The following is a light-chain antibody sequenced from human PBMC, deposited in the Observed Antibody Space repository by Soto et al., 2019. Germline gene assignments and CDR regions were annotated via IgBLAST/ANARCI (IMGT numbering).Light chain of an antibody. CDR1: RSDVGGYNY. CDR3: CSYTSSSTYV. J-gene: IGLJ1*01. CDR2: DVT. V-gene: IGLV2-14*03. Sequence: QSALTQPASVSGSPGQSITICCTGTRSDVGGYNYVYWHQHHPGKAPKLIIYDVTNRPSGVSDRFSGSKSGNTASLTISGLQAEDEADYYCCSYTSSSTYVFGPGTKLTVL.